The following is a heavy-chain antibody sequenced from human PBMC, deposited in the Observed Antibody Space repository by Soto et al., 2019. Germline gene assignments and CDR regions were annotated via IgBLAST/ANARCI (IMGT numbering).Heavy chain of an antibody. J-gene: IGHJ4*02. CDR1: GGPISGYC. Sequence: SETLSLTCSVSGGPISGYCWSWIRQPPGKGLEWIGYVCSSGSTNYSPSLKSRVTMLIDTSKSQFSLKLNSVTAADKAVYYCARASDFYFKWGQGAPVTVSS. D-gene: IGHD3-22*01. CDR3: ARASDFYFK. V-gene: IGHV4-59*01. CDR2: VCSSGST.